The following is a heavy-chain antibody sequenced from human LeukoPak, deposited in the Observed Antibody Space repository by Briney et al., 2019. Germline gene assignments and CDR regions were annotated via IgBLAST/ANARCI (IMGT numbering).Heavy chain of an antibody. V-gene: IGHV3-23*01. Sequence: PGGSLRLSCAASGFTFSSYAMHWVRQAPGKGLEWVSAISGSGGSTYYADSVKGRFTISRDNSKNTLNLQMNSLRAEDTAVYYCAKAAEDIVLMVYAMSLYFDYWGQGTLVTVSS. CDR1: GFTFSSYA. CDR2: ISGSGGST. CDR3: AKAAEDIVLMVYAMSLYFDY. D-gene: IGHD2-8*01. J-gene: IGHJ4*02.